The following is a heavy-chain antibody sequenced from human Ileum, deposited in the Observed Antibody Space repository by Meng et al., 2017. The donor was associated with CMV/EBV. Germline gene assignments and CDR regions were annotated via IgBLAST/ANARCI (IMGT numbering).Heavy chain of an antibody. D-gene: IGHD3-16*01. Sequence: SETLSLTCSVSGFPINIDNFYWGWFRQPPGKGLEWIGSGYFGGARYYSSALQSRVAISMDTSKNSFSLNVDSVTAADTAVYYCMSDGGVNRYREGLDVWGQGTTVTVSS. CDR2: GYFGGAR. J-gene: IGHJ6*02. CDR1: GFPINIDNFY. CDR3: MSDGGVNRYREGLDV. V-gene: IGHV4-39*07.